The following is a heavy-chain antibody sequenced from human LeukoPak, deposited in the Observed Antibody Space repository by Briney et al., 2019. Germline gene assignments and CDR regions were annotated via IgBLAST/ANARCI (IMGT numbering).Heavy chain of an antibody. CDR3: ARHFALLRYFDWLLPFDY. D-gene: IGHD3-9*01. Sequence: GSLRLSCAASGFTFSDYYMSWIRQAPGKGLEWIGSIYYSGSTYYNPSLKSRVTISVDTSKNQFSLKLSSVTAADTAVYYCARHFALLRYFDWLLPFDYWGQGTLVTVSS. CDR2: IYYSGST. CDR1: GFTFSDYY. J-gene: IGHJ4*02. V-gene: IGHV4-39*01.